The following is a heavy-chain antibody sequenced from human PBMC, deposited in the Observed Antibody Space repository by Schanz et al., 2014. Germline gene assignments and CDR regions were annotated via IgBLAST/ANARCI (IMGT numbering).Heavy chain of an antibody. Sequence: QVHLVQSGAEVKEPGSSVTVSCKPSGGTFVTFFFTWVRQAPGQGPQWMGRISPLLGGANYAQEFQGRLTITADISTSTAYMELSSLRSEDTAVYYCATCSGGTCHAKPVLDNWGQGTLVTVSS. J-gene: IGHJ4*02. CDR3: ATCSGGTCHAKPVLDN. D-gene: IGHD2-15*01. CDR2: ISPLLGGA. CDR1: GGTFVTFF. V-gene: IGHV1-69*04.